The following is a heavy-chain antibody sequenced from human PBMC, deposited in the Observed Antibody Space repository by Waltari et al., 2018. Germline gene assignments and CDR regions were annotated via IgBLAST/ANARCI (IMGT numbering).Heavy chain of an antibody. CDR1: GFTVTSTY. Sequence: EGQLVESGGGLVKPGGSLRLSCAASGFTVTSTYMNWVRQAPGKGLGWVSTIYSGATTFYADSVKVRCTISRDNSKNILFLHMDDLRVNDTAVYFCARGGQIVRPRPLDLWGPGTLVTVSS. J-gene: IGHJ3*01. CDR2: IYSGATT. D-gene: IGHD6-6*01. V-gene: IGHV3-66*01. CDR3: ARGGQIVRPRPLDL.